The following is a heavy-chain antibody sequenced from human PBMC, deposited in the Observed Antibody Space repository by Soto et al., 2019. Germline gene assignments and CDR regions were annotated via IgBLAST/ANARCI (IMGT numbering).Heavy chain of an antibody. CDR2: ISYDGSNK. CDR1: GFTFSSYG. Sequence: GGSLRLSCAASGFTFSSYGMHWVRQAPGKGLEWVAVISYDGSNKYYADSVKGRFTISRDNSKNTLYLQMNSLRAEDTAVYYCAKAKTTKWIPRSNYYYYGMDVWGQGTTVTVYS. D-gene: IGHD5-18*01. V-gene: IGHV3-30*18. J-gene: IGHJ6*02. CDR3: AKAKTTKWIPRSNYYYYGMDV.